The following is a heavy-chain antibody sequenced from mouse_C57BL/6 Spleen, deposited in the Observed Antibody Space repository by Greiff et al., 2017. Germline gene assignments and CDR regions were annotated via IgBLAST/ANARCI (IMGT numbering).Heavy chain of an antibody. CDR1: GYTFTSYW. CDR2: IDPSDSET. CDR3: ARCDYGSPFDC. D-gene: IGHD1-1*01. V-gene: IGHV1-52*01. J-gene: IGHJ2*01. Sequence: QVQLQQPGAELVRPGSSVKLSCKASGYTFTSYWMHWVKQRPIQGLEWIGNIDPSDSETHYNQKFKDKATLTVDKSSSTAYMQLSSLTSEDSAVYYGARCDYGSPFDCWGQGTTLTVSS.